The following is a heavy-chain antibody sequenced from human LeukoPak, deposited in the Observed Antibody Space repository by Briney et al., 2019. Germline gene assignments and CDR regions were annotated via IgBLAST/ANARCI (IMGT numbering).Heavy chain of an antibody. D-gene: IGHD2-15*01. CDR1: GFSFSSGGVG. V-gene: IGHV2-5*01. Sequence: GSGPTLLNPTPTLTLTCTFSGFSFSSGGVGVGWIRQPPGGALEWLGVIYENDEKLYSSSLQNRLSITKDTSKNRVVLTMANMAPVDTATYYCAHRHRGVASDIWGQGTMVTVSS. J-gene: IGHJ3*02. CDR3: AHRHRGVASDI. CDR2: IYENDEK.